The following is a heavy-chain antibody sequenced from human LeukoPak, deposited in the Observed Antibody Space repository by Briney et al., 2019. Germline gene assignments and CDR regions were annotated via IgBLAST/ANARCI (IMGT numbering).Heavy chain of an antibody. D-gene: IGHD1-26*01. J-gene: IGHJ6*03. Sequence: PSETLSLTCAVYGGSFSGYYWSWIRQPPGKGLEWIGEIKHSGSTNYNPSLKSRVTISVDTSKNQFSLELSSVTAADTAVYYCARARSGSYYYYYYYMDVWGKGTTVTVSS. CDR1: GGSFSGYY. CDR3: ARARSGSYYYYYYYMDV. V-gene: IGHV4-34*01. CDR2: IKHSGST.